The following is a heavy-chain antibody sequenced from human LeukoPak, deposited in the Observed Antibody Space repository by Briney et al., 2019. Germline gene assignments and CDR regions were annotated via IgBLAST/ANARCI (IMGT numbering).Heavy chain of an antibody. CDR1: GGSISSDSYY. CDR2: IYYSGSP. Sequence: SETLSLTCTVSGGSISSDSYYWGWIRPPPGKRLEWIGSIYYSGSPLYNPSLRRRVTMSVDTSKNQFALKLSSVTAADTAVYYCARQTYFYEASGHLNDNWGQGTLVTVSS. J-gene: IGHJ4*02. V-gene: IGHV4-39*01. D-gene: IGHD2-15*01. CDR3: ARQTYFYEASGHLNDN.